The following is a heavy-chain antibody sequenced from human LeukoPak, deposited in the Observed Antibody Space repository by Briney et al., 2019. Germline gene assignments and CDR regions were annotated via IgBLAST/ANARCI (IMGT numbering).Heavy chain of an antibody. CDR3: ARVREDWFDP. CDR1: GGSISSYY. CDR2: IYNSESS. J-gene: IGHJ5*02. V-gene: IGHV4-59*08. D-gene: IGHD3-3*01. Sequence: SETLSLTCTVSGGSISSYYWSWIRQPPGKGLEWIGYIYNSESSNYNPSLKSRITISVDTSKNQFSLKLSSVTAADTAVYYCARVREDWFDPWGQGTLITVSS.